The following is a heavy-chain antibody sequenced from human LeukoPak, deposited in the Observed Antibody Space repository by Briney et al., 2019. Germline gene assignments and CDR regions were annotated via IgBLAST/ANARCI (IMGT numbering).Heavy chain of an antibody. CDR3: ARGPVMITFGGVIVAPFDY. D-gene: IGHD3-16*02. Sequence: KPSETLSLTCAVSGGPISSGGYSWSWIRQPPGKGLEWIGYIYHSGSTYYNPSLKSRVTISVDRSKNQFSLKLSSVTAADTAVYYCARGPVMITFGGVIVAPFDYWGQGTLVTVSS. CDR2: IYHSGST. V-gene: IGHV4-30-2*01. CDR1: GGPISSGGYS. J-gene: IGHJ4*02.